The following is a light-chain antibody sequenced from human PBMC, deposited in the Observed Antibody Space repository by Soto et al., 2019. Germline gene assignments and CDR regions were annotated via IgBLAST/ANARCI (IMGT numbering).Light chain of an antibody. CDR2: GVT. J-gene: IGLJ2*01. V-gene: IGLV2-23*02. CDR3: CSYGGRSTLV. CDR1: TSDVGSNNL. Sequence: QSALTQPASVSGSPGPWTTISCTGTTSDVGSNNLFSWYQHPPGEAPKLLIYGVTKQSSGVYSRFSGSKSGNTASLTISGLQAEDEADYYCCSYGGRSTLVFGGGTKLTVL.